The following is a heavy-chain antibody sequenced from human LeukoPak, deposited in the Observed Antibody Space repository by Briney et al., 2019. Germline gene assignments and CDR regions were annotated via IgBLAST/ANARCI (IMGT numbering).Heavy chain of an antibody. CDR3: AREGGVRGPQLEDFDY. D-gene: IGHD3-16*01. J-gene: IGHJ4*02. V-gene: IGHV1-18*01. CDR1: GYTFTSYG. CDR2: INAGNGNT. Sequence: GASVKVSCKASGYTFTSYGISWVRQAPGQRLEWMGWINAGNGNTKYSQKLQGRVTMTTDTSTSTAYMELRSLRSDDTAVYYCAREGGVRGPQLEDFDYWGQGTLVTVSS.